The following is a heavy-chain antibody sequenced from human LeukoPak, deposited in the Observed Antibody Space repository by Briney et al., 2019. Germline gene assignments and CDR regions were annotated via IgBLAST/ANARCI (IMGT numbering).Heavy chain of an antibody. J-gene: IGHJ4*02. CDR3: ARGSSSTWYGGFFDY. CDR1: GFTFSSYA. CDR2: ISGSGGST. V-gene: IGHV3-23*01. Sequence: PGGSLRLSCAASGFTFSSYAMSWVRQAPGKGLEWVAAISGSGGSTYYADSVKGRFTMSRDNSKNTLYLQMNSLRAEDTAVYYCARGSSSTWYGGFFDYWGQGTLVTVSS. D-gene: IGHD6-13*01.